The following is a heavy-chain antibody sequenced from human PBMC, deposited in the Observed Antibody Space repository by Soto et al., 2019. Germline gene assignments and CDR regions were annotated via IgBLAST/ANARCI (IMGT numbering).Heavy chain of an antibody. V-gene: IGHV1-3*05. D-gene: IGHD6-19*01. J-gene: IGHJ4*02. CDR3: ARAVAVAADFDY. CDR2: INAGNGNT. Sequence: QVQLVQSGAEEKKPGASVKVSCKASGYTFTGYAMHWVRQAPGQRLEWMGWINAGNGNTKYSQKFQGRVTITRDTSASTSYMELSILSCQDTAVYYCARAVAVAADFDYWGQGTLVTVSS. CDR1: GYTFTGYA.